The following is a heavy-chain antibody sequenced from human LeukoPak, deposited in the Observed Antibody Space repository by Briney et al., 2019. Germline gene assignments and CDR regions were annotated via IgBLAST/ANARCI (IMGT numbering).Heavy chain of an antibody. V-gene: IGHV4-39*01. D-gene: IGHD3-22*01. CDR3: ARHDSSGPYNAFGI. Sequence: SETLSLTCTVSGGSISSGSYYWGWIRQPPGKGLEWIGSIYFGGNTYYNPSLKSRVTISVDTSKNQFSLKLSSVTAADTAVYYCARHDSSGPYNAFGIWGQGTMVTVSS. J-gene: IGHJ3*02. CDR2: IYFGGNT. CDR1: GGSISSGSYY.